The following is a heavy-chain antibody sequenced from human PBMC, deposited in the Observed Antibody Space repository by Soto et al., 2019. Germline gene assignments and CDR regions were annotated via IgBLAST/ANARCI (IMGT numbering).Heavy chain of an antibody. J-gene: IGHJ4*02. Sequence: PSETLSLTCTVSGGSTSSDNYWSWVRQPPGKGLEWIGHIYYSGNTDYNPSLKSRLAISIDTSKNQFSLKLSSVTAADTAVYFCAREGGESSDGLYYFDSWGQGSLVTVSS. V-gene: IGHV4-30-4*01. CDR3: AREGGESSDGLYYFDS. CDR2: IYYSGNT. CDR1: GGSTSSDNY. D-gene: IGHD3-16*01.